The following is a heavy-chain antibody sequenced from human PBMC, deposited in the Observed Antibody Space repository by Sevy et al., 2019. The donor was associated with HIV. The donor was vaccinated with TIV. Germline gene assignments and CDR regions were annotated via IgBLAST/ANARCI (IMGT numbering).Heavy chain of an antibody. CDR3: ARDPLLRLRSRGSFDY. J-gene: IGHJ4*02. D-gene: IGHD5-12*01. V-gene: IGHV1-8*01. CDR1: GYTFTSYD. Sequence: ASVKVSCKASGYTFTSYDINWVRQATGQGLEWMGWMNPNSGNTGYAQKFQGRVTMTRNTPISTAYMELSSLRSEDTAVYYCARDPLLRLRSRGSFDYWGQGTLVTVSS. CDR2: MNPNSGNT.